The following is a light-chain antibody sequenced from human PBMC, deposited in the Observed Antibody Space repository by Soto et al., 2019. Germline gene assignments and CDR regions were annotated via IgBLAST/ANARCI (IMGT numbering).Light chain of an antibody. CDR1: QDISNY. Sequence: IQLTQSPSSLSASVGDRVIITCRASQDISNYVAWYQQKAGKAPKVLIYEASTLHSGVPSRFSGSGSGTEFTLTSDSLQPADFATYYCQQVKRDLPLTFGGGTKVEIK. V-gene: IGKV1-9*01. CDR3: QQVKRDLPLT. J-gene: IGKJ4*01. CDR2: EAS.